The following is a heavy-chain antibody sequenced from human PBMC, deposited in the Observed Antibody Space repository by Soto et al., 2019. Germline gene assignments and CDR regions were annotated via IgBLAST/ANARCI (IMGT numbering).Heavy chain of an antibody. V-gene: IGHV3-11*06. D-gene: IGHD2-2*01. CDR2: ISSRSSYT. J-gene: IGHJ4*02. CDR3: AKNSGQYQVAIDS. CDR1: GFTFSDYY. Sequence: QVQLVESGGGLVKPGGSLRLSCAASGFTFSDYYMGWIRQTPGQGLELVSYISSRSSYTNYADSVKGRFTISRDNAHKSTDLQTKSPGGEDTGGYSCAKNSGQYQVAIDSLGQGVLVTVSS.